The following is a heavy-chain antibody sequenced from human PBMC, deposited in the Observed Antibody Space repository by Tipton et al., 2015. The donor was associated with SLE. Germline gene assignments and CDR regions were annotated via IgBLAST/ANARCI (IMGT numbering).Heavy chain of an antibody. CDR1: GGSISSYY. V-gene: IGHV4-4*07. CDR2: IYTNENT. Sequence: TLSLTCTVSGGSISSYYWSWIRQPAGGGLEWIGRIYTNENTNYNPSLKSRVTMSVDTSKNHFSLKLISVTAADTAVYYCAREGAAVTMSGWFDPWGQGTLVTVSS. D-gene: IGHD4-17*01. CDR3: AREGAAVTMSGWFDP. J-gene: IGHJ5*02.